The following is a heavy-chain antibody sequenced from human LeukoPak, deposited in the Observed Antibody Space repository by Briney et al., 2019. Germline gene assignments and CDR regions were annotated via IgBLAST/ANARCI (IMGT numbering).Heavy chain of an antibody. Sequence: GGSLRRSCAASGFTFSTYTMNWVRQAPGKGLEWVSSISSSSSYIYYADSVKGRFTISRDNAKNSLYLQMNSLRAEDTAVYYCARDALAAGYRLEWYYFDYWGQGTLVTVSS. D-gene: IGHD2-2*01. CDR2: ISSSSSYI. CDR3: ARDALAAGYRLEWYYFDY. J-gene: IGHJ4*02. CDR1: GFTFSTYT. V-gene: IGHV3-21*01.